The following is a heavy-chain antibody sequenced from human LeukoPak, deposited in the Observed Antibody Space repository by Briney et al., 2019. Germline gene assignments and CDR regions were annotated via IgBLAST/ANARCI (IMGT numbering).Heavy chain of an antibody. Sequence: PSETLSLTCTVSGGSISSYYWSWVRQPPGKGLEWIGEIYHSGSTNYNPSLKSRVTISVDKSKNQFSLKLSSVTAADTAVYYCARVVAAAGTLDAFDIWGQGTMVTVSS. J-gene: IGHJ3*02. CDR3: ARVVAAAGTLDAFDI. D-gene: IGHD6-13*01. CDR2: IYHSGST. V-gene: IGHV4-4*02. CDR1: GGSISSYY.